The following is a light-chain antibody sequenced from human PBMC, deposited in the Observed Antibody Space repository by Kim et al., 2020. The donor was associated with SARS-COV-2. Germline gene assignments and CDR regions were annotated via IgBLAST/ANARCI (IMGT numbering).Light chain of an antibody. J-gene: IGKJ5*01. CDR2: KVS. CDR3: MPAIHPIT. V-gene: IGKV2-30*01. Sequence: DVVMTQSPLSLPVTLGQPASISCRSSQSLVYSDGNTYLNWFQQRRGKSPRSLIYKVSNRDSGVPDRFSGSGSGTDFTLKISGVEAEDLGVYYCMPAIHPITVGHGTRLEI. CDR1: QSLVYSDGNTY.